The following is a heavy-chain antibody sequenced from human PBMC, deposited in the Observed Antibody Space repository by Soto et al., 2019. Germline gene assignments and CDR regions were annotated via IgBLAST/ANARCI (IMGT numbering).Heavy chain of an antibody. CDR2: IIPILGIA. Sequence: GASVKVSCKASGGTFSSYTIIWVRQAPGQGLEWMGRIIPILGIANYAQKFQGRVTITADKSTSTAYMELSSLRSEDTAVYYCARDTAARPTNDAFDIWGQGTMVTVSS. V-gene: IGHV1-69*04. J-gene: IGHJ3*02. D-gene: IGHD6-6*01. CDR3: ARDTAARPTNDAFDI. CDR1: GGTFSSYT.